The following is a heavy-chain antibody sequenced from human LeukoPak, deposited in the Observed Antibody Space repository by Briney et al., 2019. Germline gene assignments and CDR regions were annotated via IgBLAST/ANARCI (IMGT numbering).Heavy chain of an antibody. CDR2: INHSGST. Sequence: GSLRLSCAASGFTFSSYSMNWVRQPPGKGLEWIGEINHSGSTNYNPSLKSRVTISVDTSKNQFSLKLSSVTAADTAVYYCARGGIVVVITLFDYWGQGTLVTVSS. CDR3: ARGGIVVVITLFDY. J-gene: IGHJ4*02. D-gene: IGHD3-22*01. CDR1: GFTFSSYS. V-gene: IGHV4-34*01.